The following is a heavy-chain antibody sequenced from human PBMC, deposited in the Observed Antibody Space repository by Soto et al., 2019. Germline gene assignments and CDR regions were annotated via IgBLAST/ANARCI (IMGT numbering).Heavy chain of an antibody. CDR2: FSDIGSF. D-gene: IGHD3-10*01. Sequence: SETLSLTCSVSRSSVSSGSYCWSWVRQSPGKGLEWIGYFSDIGSFSHNPSFTSRVRISMDRSRKQFSLKLNSVTAADTAVYYCARGPISMVRGVKTYGMDVWGQGTTVTVSS. CDR3: ARGPISMVRGVKTYGMDV. V-gene: IGHV4-61*01. J-gene: IGHJ6*02. CDR1: RSSVSSGSYC.